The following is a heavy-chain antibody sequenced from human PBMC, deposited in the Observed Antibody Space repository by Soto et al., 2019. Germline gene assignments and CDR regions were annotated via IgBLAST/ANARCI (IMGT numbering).Heavy chain of an antibody. V-gene: IGHV1-69*06. Sequence: SVKVSCKASGGPFSSYAISWVRQAPGQGLEWMGGIIPIFGTANYAQKFQGRVTITADKSTSTAYMELSSLRSEDTAVYYCARETYYDSSGYSDAFDIWGQGKMVTVPS. CDR1: GGPFSSYA. D-gene: IGHD3-22*01. CDR2: IIPIFGTA. CDR3: ARETYYDSSGYSDAFDI. J-gene: IGHJ3*02.